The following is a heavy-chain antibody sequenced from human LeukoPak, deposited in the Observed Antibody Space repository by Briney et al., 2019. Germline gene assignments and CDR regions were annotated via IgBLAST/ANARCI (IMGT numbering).Heavy chain of an antibody. D-gene: IGHD2-15*01. CDR3: AREIPGRIAADC. Sequence: GGSLRLSCAASGFTFSSYAMSWVRQAPGKGLEWVSAISGSGGNTYYTDSVKGRFTISRDNSKNTLFLQMNRLRGEDTAIYFCAREIPGRIAADCWGQGTLVTVSS. J-gene: IGHJ4*02. CDR2: ISGSGGNT. CDR1: GFTFSSYA. V-gene: IGHV3-23*01.